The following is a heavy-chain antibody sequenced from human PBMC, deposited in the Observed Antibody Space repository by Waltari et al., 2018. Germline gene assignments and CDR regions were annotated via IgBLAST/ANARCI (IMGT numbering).Heavy chain of an antibody. Sequence: EVQLVESGGGLVQPGGSLRLSCAASGFTFSSYSMNWVRQAPGKGLEWVSYISSSSSTIYYADSVKGRFTISRDNAKNSLYLQMNSLRAEDTAVYYCASSPTPRPERPGYWGQGTLVTVSS. D-gene: IGHD1-1*01. CDR1: GFTFSSYS. CDR3: ASSPTPRPERPGY. CDR2: ISSSSSTI. J-gene: IGHJ4*02. V-gene: IGHV3-48*01.